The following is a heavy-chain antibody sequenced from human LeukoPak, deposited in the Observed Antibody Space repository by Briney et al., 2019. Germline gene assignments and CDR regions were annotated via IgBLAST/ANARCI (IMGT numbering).Heavy chain of an antibody. CDR2: IIPIFGTA. Sequence: SVKVSCKASGGTFSSYAISWVRQAPGQGLEWMGGIIPIFGTANYAQKFQGRVTITADESTSTAYMELSSLRSEDTAVYYCARVPPHSSGWYYYYGMDVWGQGTTVTVSS. CDR3: ARVPPHSSGWYYYYGMDV. D-gene: IGHD6-19*01. V-gene: IGHV1-69*13. J-gene: IGHJ6*02. CDR1: GGTFSSYA.